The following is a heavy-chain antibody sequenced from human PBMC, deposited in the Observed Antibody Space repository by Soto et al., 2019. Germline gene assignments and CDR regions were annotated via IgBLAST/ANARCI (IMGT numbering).Heavy chain of an antibody. CDR3: ARDRIVATIRNPHFDY. CDR1: GFTFSSYS. D-gene: IGHD5-12*01. J-gene: IGHJ4*02. Sequence: PGGSLRLSCAASGFTFSSYSMNWVRQAPGKGLEWVSSISSSSSYIYYADSVKGRFTISRDNAKNSLYQQMNSLRAEDTAVYYCARDRIVATIRNPHFDYWGQGTLVTVSS. V-gene: IGHV3-21*01. CDR2: ISSSSSYI.